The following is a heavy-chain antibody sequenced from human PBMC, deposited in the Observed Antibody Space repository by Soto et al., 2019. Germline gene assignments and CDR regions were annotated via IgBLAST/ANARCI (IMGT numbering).Heavy chain of an antibody. CDR3: AADRVPSDLYNWFDP. J-gene: IGHJ5*02. D-gene: IGHD2-21*02. CDR2: IVVGNGNT. CDR1: GFTFSTSG. Sequence: QMQLVQSGPEVGNPGTSVKVSCKTVGFTFSTSGIHWVRQARGERLEWIGWIVVGNGNTNYAQKFQDRVTITRDMATSTVYMELSNLRSEDTALYYWAADRVPSDLYNWFDPWGQGTPVSVSS. V-gene: IGHV1-58*02.